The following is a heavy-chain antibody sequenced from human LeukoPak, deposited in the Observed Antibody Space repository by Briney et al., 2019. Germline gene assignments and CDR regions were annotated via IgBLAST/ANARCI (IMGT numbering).Heavy chain of an antibody. Sequence: SETLSLTCSVSGGSISSSYYWGWIRQPPGKGLEWIGYVYYSGSTNYNPSLKSRVTTSVDTSKNQFTLKLSSVTAADTAVYYCARSVTPSGYNFFYFDYWGQGTLVTVSS. CDR2: VYYSGST. CDR1: GGSISSSYY. J-gene: IGHJ4*02. V-gene: IGHV4-61*01. CDR3: ARSVTPSGYNFFYFDY. D-gene: IGHD5-24*01.